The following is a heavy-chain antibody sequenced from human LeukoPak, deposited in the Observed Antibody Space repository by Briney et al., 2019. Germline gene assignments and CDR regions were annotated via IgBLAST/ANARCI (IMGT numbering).Heavy chain of an antibody. V-gene: IGHV4-4*07. CDR3: ARGSFLEWNNWFDP. J-gene: IGHJ5*02. D-gene: IGHD3-3*02. CDR1: AGSISHYY. Sequence: SETLPLNCSVSAGSISHYYWNWIRQPAGKGLEWIGRIYTNGTTNYNPSLKSRVTMSIDTSKSEFSLRLNSVTAADMALYYCARGSFLEWNNWFDPWGQGTLVIVSS. CDR2: IYTNGTT.